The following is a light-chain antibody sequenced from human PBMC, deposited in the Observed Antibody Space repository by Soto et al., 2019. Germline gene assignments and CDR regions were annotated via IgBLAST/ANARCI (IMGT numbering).Light chain of an antibody. V-gene: IGKV3-15*01. CDR1: QSVSTN. Sequence: EIVMTQSPVTLSVSPGERVTLSCRADQSVSTNLAWYQQKSGQAPRLLIYDVSTRASGIPARFSGTGSETDFTLTISSLQSEDSAVYYCQQYNKWPFTFGRGTQVDIK. CDR3: QQYNKWPFT. J-gene: IGKJ4*01. CDR2: DVS.